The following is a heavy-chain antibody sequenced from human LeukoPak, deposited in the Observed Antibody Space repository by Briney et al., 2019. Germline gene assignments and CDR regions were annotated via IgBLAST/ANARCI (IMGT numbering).Heavy chain of an antibody. CDR2: ISSSSSYI. Sequence: GGSLRLSCAASGFTFSSYSMNWVRQAPGKGLEWVSSISSSSSYIYYADSVKGRFIISRDNAKNSLYLQMNSLRAEDTAVYYCARDGVLRYFDSPPFWGQGTLVTVSS. J-gene: IGHJ4*02. V-gene: IGHV3-21*01. CDR3: ARDGVLRYFDSPPF. CDR1: GFTFSSYS. D-gene: IGHD3-9*01.